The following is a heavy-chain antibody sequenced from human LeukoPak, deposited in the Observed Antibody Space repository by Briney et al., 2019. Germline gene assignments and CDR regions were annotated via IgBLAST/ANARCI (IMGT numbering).Heavy chain of an antibody. CDR2: IYSGGST. D-gene: IGHD5-18*01. V-gene: IGHV3-53*01. CDR1: GFTVSSNY. Sequence: PGGSLRLSCAASGFTVSSNYMSWVRQAPGKGLEWVSVIYSGGSTYYADSAKGRFTISRDNSKNTLYLQMNSLRAEDTAVYYCARDRGYSYGRSSDYWGQGTLVTVSS. CDR3: ARDRGYSYGRSSDY. J-gene: IGHJ4*02.